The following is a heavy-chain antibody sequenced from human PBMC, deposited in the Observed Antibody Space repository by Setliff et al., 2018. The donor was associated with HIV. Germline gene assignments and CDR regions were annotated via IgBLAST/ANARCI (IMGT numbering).Heavy chain of an antibody. D-gene: IGHD1-1*01. CDR2: IIPLFGTT. J-gene: IGHJ4*02. CDR1: GGTFSSYG. V-gene: IGHV1-69*13. Sequence: GASVKVSCKASGGTFSSYGISWVRQAPGQGLEWMGGIIPLFGTTNYAQKFQGRVAITADESTSIAYMEMSSLTSDDTAVYYCARGRASYNVLVYWGQGSLVTVSS. CDR3: ARGRASYNVLVY.